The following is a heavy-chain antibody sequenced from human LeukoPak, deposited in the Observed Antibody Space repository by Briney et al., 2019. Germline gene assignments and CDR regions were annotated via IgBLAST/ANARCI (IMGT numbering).Heavy chain of an antibody. CDR2: ISWNSDSI. CDR3: AKAEGFFGGYYDH. J-gene: IGHJ4*02. D-gene: IGHD4-23*01. Sequence: PGGSLRLSCAASGFTFDDYAVHWVRQAPGKGLEWVSGISWNSDSIDYADSVKGRFTISRDNAKNSLYLQMNSLRPEDTAFYYCAKAEGFFGGYYDHWGQGTLVTVSS. CDR1: GFTFDDYA. V-gene: IGHV3-9*01.